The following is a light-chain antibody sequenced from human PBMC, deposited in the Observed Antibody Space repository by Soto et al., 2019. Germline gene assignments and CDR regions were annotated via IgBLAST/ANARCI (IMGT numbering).Light chain of an antibody. CDR3: RELSNWPPP. CDR1: QSVSSY. V-gene: IGKV3-11*01. CDR2: STS. J-gene: IGKJ3*01. Sequence: EIVLTQSPATLSLSPGERATLSCRASQSVSSYLAWYQQKPGQAPRLLIYSTSNRATGIPARFSGSGSGTDFTLTISSLELEYLGVDYYRELSNWPPPCGSETNVD.